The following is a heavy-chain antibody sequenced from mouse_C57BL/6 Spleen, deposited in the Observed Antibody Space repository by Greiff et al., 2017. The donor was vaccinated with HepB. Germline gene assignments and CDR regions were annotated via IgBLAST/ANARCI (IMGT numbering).Heavy chain of an antibody. Sequence: EVQLQQSVAELVRPGASVKLSCTASGFNIKNTYMPWVKQRPEQGLEWIGRIDPANGNTKYAPKFQGKATITEDTSSNTAYLQLSSLTSEDTAIYYWANGLGGGDAMDYWGQGTSVTVSS. CDR3: ANGLGGGDAMDY. CDR2: IDPANGNT. CDR1: GFNIKNTY. V-gene: IGHV14-3*01. J-gene: IGHJ4*01. D-gene: IGHD3-1*01.